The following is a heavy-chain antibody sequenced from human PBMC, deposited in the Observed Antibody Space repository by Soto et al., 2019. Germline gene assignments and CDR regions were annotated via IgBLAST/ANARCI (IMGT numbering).Heavy chain of an antibody. CDR1: GGTFSSYA. V-gene: IGHV1-69*13. CDR2: IISIFGTA. Sequence: SVKVSCQASGGTFSSYAISWVRQAPGQGLEWMGGIISIFGTANYAQKFQGRVTITADESTSTAYMELSSLRSEDTAVYYCAQRYYDSSGYYPFDYWGQGTLVTVSS. D-gene: IGHD3-22*01. J-gene: IGHJ4*02. CDR3: AQRYYDSSGYYPFDY.